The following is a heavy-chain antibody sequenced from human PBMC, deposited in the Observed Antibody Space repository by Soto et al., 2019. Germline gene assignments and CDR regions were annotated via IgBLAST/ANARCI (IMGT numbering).Heavy chain of an antibody. J-gene: IGHJ4*03. CDR3: AAAQLY. CDR1: GGSITSYY. V-gene: IGHV4-59*01. CDR2: IYHSGST. D-gene: IGHD2-2*01. Sequence: NPSETLSLTCAVSGGSITSYYWSWIRQAPGKGLEWIGYIYHSGSTDYNPSLKSRVTMSLDTSKNQVSLRLTSITAADTAVYYCAAAQLYWGQGTLVTVS.